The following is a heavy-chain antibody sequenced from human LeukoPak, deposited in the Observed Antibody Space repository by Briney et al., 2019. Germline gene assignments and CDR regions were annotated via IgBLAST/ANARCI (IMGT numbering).Heavy chain of an antibody. CDR2: ISSSSSYI. D-gene: IGHD6-6*01. CDR1: GFTFTSYS. J-gene: IGHJ4*02. V-gene: IGHV3-21*01. CDR3: ARDQAARPLKGLED. Sequence: PGGSLRLSRAASGFTFTSYSMNWVRQAPGKGLEWVSSISSSSSYIYYADSVKGRFTISRDNAKNSLYLQMNSLRAEDTAVYYCARDQAARPLKGLEDWGQGTLVTVSS.